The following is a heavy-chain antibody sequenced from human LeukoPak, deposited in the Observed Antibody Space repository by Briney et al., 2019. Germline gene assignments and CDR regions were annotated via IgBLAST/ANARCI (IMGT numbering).Heavy chain of an antibody. CDR1: GYTLTELS. D-gene: IGHD4-17*01. Sequence: ASVKVSCKVSGYTLTELSVHWVRQAPGKGLEWMGGFDPEDGETIYAQKFQGRVTMTEDTSTDTAYMELSSLRSEDTAVYYCATDLNSDGDYVYWGQGTLVTVSS. CDR2: FDPEDGET. J-gene: IGHJ4*02. CDR3: ATDLNSDGDYVY. V-gene: IGHV1-24*01.